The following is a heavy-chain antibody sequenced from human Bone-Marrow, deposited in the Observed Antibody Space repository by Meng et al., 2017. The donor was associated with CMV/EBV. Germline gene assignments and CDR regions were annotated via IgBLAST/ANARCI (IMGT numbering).Heavy chain of an antibody. CDR3: AHRITYYRGAFDF. CDR2: NYWDDDK. V-gene: IGHV2-5*02. D-gene: IGHD3-3*01. Sequence: IPLKESCPTLMRPKQTLTLTCTVSGFSLSTTGVGVAWIRKPPGKALEWLALNYWDDDKRYSPSLKNRLTITKDTSKNQVILTMTNMDPVDTGTYYCAHRITYYRGAFDFWGQGTLVTVSS. J-gene: IGHJ4*02. CDR1: GFSLSTTGVG.